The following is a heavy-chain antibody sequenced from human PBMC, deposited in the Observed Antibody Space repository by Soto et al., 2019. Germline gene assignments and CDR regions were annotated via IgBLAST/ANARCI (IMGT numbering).Heavy chain of an antibody. CDR3: ARYYVSGVSYYYYYMDA. J-gene: IGHJ6*03. D-gene: IGHD3-16*01. CDR1: GGSISSYY. Sequence: SETLSLTCTVSGGSISSYYWSWIRQPPGKGLEWIGYIYYGGSTNYNPSLKSRVTISVDTSKNQFSLKLSSVTAADTAVYYCARYYVSGVSYYYYYMDAWGKGTTVTVS. CDR2: IYYGGST. V-gene: IGHV4-59*01.